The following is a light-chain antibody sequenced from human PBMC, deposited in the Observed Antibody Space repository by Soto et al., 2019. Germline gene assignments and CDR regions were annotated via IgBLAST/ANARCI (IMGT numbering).Light chain of an antibody. CDR3: QQYNSYSPT. J-gene: IGKJ1*01. CDR1: QSISSW. Sequence: DIQMTESPSTVSASVGGRVTITCRASQSISSWLAWYQQKPGKAPKLLIYDASSLESGVPSRFSGSGSGTEFTLPIRSLQPDDFATYYCQQYNSYSPTFGQGTKVDIK. CDR2: DAS. V-gene: IGKV1-5*01.